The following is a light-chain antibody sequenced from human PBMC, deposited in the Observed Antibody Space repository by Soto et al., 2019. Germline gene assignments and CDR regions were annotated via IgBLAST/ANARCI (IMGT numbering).Light chain of an antibody. V-gene: IGKV3-11*01. CDR1: PGVSSY. CDR3: QQRSNWLT. Sequence: EIVLTQSPATLSLSPGERATLSCRASPGVSSYLAWYQQKPGQAPRLLIYDASNKATGIPARFSGSGSGTDFTLTISSLAPEDFAVYYCQQRSNWLTFGGGTKVEIK. J-gene: IGKJ4*01. CDR2: DAS.